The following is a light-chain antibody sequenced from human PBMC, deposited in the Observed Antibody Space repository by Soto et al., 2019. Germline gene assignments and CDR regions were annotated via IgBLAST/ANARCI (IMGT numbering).Light chain of an antibody. CDR2: DAS. CDR1: QSISSY. CDR3: QQYGSSPRLT. V-gene: IGKV3-11*01. Sequence: LLTQSPATLSVSPGQRVTLSCRASQSISSYLAWYQQRPGQPSRLLIYDASNRATGIPARFSGSGSGTDFTLTISSLEPEDFALYFCQQYGSSPRLTFGGGTKVEIK. J-gene: IGKJ4*01.